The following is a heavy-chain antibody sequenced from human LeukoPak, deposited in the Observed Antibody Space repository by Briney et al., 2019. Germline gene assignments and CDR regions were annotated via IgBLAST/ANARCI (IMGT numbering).Heavy chain of an antibody. J-gene: IGHJ3*02. D-gene: IGHD3-16*01. CDR3: ARGSMITDAFDI. CDR2: INHSGST. Sequence: SETLSLTCAVYGGSFSGYYWSWIRQPPGKGLEWIGEINHSGSTNYNPSLKSRVTISVDTSKNQFSLKLSSVTAADTAVYYCARGSMITDAFDIWGQGTIVTVSS. CDR1: GGSFSGYY. V-gene: IGHV4-34*01.